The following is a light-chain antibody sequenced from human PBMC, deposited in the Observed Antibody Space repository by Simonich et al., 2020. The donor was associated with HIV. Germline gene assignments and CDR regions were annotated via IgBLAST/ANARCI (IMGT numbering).Light chain of an antibody. CDR2: KVS. CDR1: QSLVHSDGNTY. J-gene: IGKJ1*01. CDR3: MQGTLWWT. V-gene: IGKV2-30*02. Sequence: DIVMTQSLLSLPFTLGQPASISCRSSQSLVHSDGNTYLNWFHQRQGQSPRRLIYKVSNRDSGVPDRFSGSGSDTDFTLKISRVEAEDVGIYYCMQGTLWWTFGQGTKVEIK.